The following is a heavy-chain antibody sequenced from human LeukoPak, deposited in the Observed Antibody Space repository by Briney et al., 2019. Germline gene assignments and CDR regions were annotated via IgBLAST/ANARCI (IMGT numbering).Heavy chain of an antibody. Sequence: PSETLSLTCSVYGRSFSGCYWTWVRQPPGKGLEWIGEVNHSGTTKFHPSLKSRVTTSVDTSKSQVSLNLRSVTAADTAVYFCAVGVSTMSFDHWGQGTQVTVSS. CDR2: VNHSGTT. V-gene: IGHV4-34*01. CDR1: GRSFSGCY. J-gene: IGHJ4*02. D-gene: IGHD3-10*02. CDR3: AVGVSTMSFDH.